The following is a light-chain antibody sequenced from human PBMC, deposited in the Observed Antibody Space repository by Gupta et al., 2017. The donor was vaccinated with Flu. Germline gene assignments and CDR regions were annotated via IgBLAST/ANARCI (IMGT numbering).Light chain of an antibody. CDR2: DND. V-gene: IGLV1-51*01. CDR3: GSWDISLNSYV. CDR1: GSNIGNNY. J-gene: IGLJ1*01. Sequence: QSVLTQPPSVSAAPGQKVTISCSASGSNIGNNYVSWYQQLPGTAPKLLIYDNDKRPSGVPDRFSGSKSGTSATLGITGLQTGDEAGYYCGSWDISLNSYVFGAGTKVTVL.